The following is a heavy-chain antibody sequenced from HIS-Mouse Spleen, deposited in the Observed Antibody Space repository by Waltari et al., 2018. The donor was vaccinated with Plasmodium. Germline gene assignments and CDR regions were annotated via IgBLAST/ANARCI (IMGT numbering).Heavy chain of an antibody. J-gene: IGHJ2*01. CDR1: GGSFSGYY. CDR3: ARVTSSGVYWYFDL. V-gene: IGHV4-34*01. CDR2: INHSGST. Sequence: QVQLQQWGAGLFKPSETLSLPCAVYGGSFSGYYWTWIRPTPGKGLEWIGEINHSGSTNYNPSLKSRVTISVDTSKNQFSLKLSSVTAADTAVYYCARVTSSGVYWYFDLWGRGTLVTVSS. D-gene: IGHD3-3*01.